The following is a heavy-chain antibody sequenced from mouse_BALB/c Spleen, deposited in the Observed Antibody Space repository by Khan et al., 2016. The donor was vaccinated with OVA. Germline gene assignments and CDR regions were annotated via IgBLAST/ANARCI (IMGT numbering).Heavy chain of an antibody. D-gene: IGHD4-1*01. CDR1: GFTFSSYS. V-gene: IGHV5-6*01. Sequence: EVELVESGGDLVKPGGSLKLSCAVSGFTFSSYSMSWVRQTPDKRLEWVASISSGGDYNYYPDSVKGRFTISRDNAKNTLYLQMSDLKSEDTAMYYCADHLTGSFAYWGQWTLVTVSA. J-gene: IGHJ3*01. CDR2: ISSGGDYN. CDR3: ADHLTGSFAY.